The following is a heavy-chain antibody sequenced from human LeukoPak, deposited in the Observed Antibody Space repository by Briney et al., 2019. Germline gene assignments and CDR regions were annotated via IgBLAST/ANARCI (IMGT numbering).Heavy chain of an antibody. CDR1: GFTFSSYA. CDR2: ISYDGSNK. CDR3: ARDHRRSGSD. V-gene: IGHV3-30-3*01. J-gene: IGHJ4*02. Sequence: GSLRLSCAASGFTFSSYAMHWVRQAPGKGLEWVAVISYDGSNKYYADSVKGRFTISRDNSKNTLYLQMNSLRAEDTAVYYCARDHRRSGSDWSQGTLVTVSS. D-gene: IGHD3-10*01.